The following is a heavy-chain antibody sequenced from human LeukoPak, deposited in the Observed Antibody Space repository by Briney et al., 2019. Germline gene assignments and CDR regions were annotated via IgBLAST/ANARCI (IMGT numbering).Heavy chain of an antibody. CDR2: MNPNSGNT. CDR1: GYTFTSYD. CDR3: ARGFPLSIAAAGTGFDY. D-gene: IGHD6-13*01. V-gene: IGHV1-8*01. J-gene: IGHJ4*02. Sequence: GASVKVSCKASGYTFTSYDINWVRQATGQGLEWMGWMNPNSGNTGYAQKFQGRVTMTRNTSISTAYMELSSLRSEDTAVYYCARGFPLSIAAAGTGFDYWGQGTLVTVSS.